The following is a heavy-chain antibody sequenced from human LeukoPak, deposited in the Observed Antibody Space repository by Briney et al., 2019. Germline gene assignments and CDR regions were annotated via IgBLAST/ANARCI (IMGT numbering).Heavy chain of an antibody. V-gene: IGHV3-23*01. D-gene: IGHD1-1*01. CDR1: GFTFSSYA. CDR2: ISGSGGST. Sequence: GGSLRLSCAASGFTFSSYAMSWVRQAPGKGLEWVSAISGSGGSTYYADSVKGRFTISRDNSKNTLYLQMNSLRAEDTAVYYCAKSLLTTATGTGRAFDIWGQGTMVTVSA. CDR3: AKSLLTTATGTGRAFDI. J-gene: IGHJ3*02.